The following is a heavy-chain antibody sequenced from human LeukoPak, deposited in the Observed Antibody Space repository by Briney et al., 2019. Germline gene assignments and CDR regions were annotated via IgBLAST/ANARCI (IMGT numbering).Heavy chain of an antibody. D-gene: IGHD6-19*01. CDR2: IYYSGST. J-gene: IGHJ4*02. CDR3: ARLNRSGWYFGY. Sequence: PSETLSLTCTVSGGSISSSSYYWGWIRQPPGKGLEWIGSIYYSGSTYYNPSLKSRVTISVDTSKNQFSLKLSSVTAADTAVYYCARLNRSGWYFGYWGQGTLVTVSS. V-gene: IGHV4-39*01. CDR1: GGSISSSSYY.